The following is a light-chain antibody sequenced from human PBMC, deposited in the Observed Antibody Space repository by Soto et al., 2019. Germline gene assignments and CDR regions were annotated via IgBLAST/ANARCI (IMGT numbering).Light chain of an antibody. V-gene: IGLV2-14*01. CDR2: EVT. J-gene: IGLJ1*01. CDR3: SSYTISNTLPFV. Sequence: QSVLTQPASVSGSPGPSIAISCTGTRRDVGGYNYASWYQQYPGKSPKLLIYEVTHRPSGVSNRFSGSKSGNTASLTISGLQAEDEADYYCSSYTISNTLPFVFGTGTKVTVL. CDR1: RRDVGGYNY.